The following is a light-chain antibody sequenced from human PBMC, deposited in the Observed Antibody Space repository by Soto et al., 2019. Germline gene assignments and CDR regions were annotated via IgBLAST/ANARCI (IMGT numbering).Light chain of an antibody. CDR3: QQYGNSPR. Sequence: EIVLTQSPGTLSLSPGQRATLPCRASQSVTSSYLAWYQQKPGQAPRLLIYGASSRATGIPDRFSGTGSGTDFTLTISRLEPEDFAVYYCQQYGNSPRFGQGTKVEIK. CDR1: QSVTSSY. J-gene: IGKJ1*01. CDR2: GAS. V-gene: IGKV3-20*01.